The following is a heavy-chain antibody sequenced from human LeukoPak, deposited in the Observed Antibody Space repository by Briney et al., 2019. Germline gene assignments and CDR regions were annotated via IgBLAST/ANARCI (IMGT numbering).Heavy chain of an antibody. V-gene: IGHV4-59*01. D-gene: IGHD3-22*01. J-gene: IGHJ5*02. CDR1: GGSISSYY. CDR3: ARVARYYYDSSGYYPNWFDP. Sequence: SETLSLTCTVSGGSISSYYWSWIRQPPGKGLEWIGYIYYSGSTNYNPSLKSRVTISVDTSKNQFSLKLSSVTAADTAVYYCARVARYYYDSSGYYPNWFDPWGQGTLVTVSS. CDR2: IYYSGST.